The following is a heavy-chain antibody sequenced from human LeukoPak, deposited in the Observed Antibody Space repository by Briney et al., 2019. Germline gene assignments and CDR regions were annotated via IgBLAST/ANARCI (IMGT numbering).Heavy chain of an antibody. Sequence: GGSLRLSCAASGFTFSSYWMSWVRQAPGKGLEWVSTIGTSNAGTYYADSVKGRFTISRDNPRNTLYLHMTSLRAEDTAIYYCAKHLHLWASFDSWGQGTLVTVSS. CDR3: AKHLHLWASFDS. CDR1: GFTFSSYW. J-gene: IGHJ4*02. CDR2: IGTSNAGT. V-gene: IGHV3-23*01. D-gene: IGHD5-18*01.